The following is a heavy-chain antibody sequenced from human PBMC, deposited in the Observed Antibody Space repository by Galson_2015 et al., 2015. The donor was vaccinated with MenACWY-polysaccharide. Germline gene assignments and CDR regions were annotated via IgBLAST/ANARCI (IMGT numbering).Heavy chain of an antibody. D-gene: IGHD2-2*01. V-gene: IGHV3-66*02. CDR2: IYRDGNT. Sequence: QAPGKGLECVSIIYRDGNTQYTDSVKGRFTISRDNSKNMLYLQMNSLRPEDTAMYYCATGSMGWALDPWGQGTLVTVSS. CDR3: ATGSMGWALDP. J-gene: IGHJ5*02.